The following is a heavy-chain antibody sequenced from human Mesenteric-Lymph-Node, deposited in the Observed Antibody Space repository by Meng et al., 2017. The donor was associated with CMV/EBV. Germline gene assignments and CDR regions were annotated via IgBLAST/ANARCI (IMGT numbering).Heavy chain of an antibody. J-gene: IGHJ5*02. V-gene: IGHV3-7*01. CDR2: IKQDGSEK. D-gene: IGHD6-19*01. CDR1: GFTVSSNY. CDR3: ARTGKPLRGAVAGTGGWFDP. Sequence: GESLKISCAASGFTVSSNYMSWVRQAPGKGLEWVANIKQDGSEKYYVDSVKGRFTISRDNAKNSLYLQMNSLRAEDTAVYYCARTGKPLRGAVAGTGGWFDPWGQGTLVTVSS.